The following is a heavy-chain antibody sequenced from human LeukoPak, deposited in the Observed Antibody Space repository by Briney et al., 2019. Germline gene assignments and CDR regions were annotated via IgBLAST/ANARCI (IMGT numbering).Heavy chain of an antibody. CDR1: GYTFTSYG. J-gene: IGHJ4*02. CDR3: ARDVEWFGELSLPDY. Sequence: AASVKVSCKASGYTFTSYGINWVRQAPGQGLEWMGWISVYNGNTNYAQKLQGRVIMTTDTPTSTAYMELRSLRSDDTAVYYCARDVEWFGELSLPDYWGQGTLVTVSS. CDR2: ISVYNGNT. V-gene: IGHV1-18*01. D-gene: IGHD3-10*01.